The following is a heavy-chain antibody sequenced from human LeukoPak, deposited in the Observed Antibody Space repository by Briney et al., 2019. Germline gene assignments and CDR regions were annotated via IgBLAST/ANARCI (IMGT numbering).Heavy chain of an antibody. D-gene: IGHD3-3*01. CDR2: INPDGRDT. CDR3: AKGLRITIFGGYYGMDV. Sequence: GGSLRLSCVVSGFTFNRCWMNWVRQAPGKGLEWVAHINPDGRDTYYVDSVKGRFTISRDNAKNSLYLQMNSLRAEDTALYYCAKGLRITIFGGYYGMDVWGQGTTVTVSS. J-gene: IGHJ6*02. CDR1: GFTFNRCW. V-gene: IGHV3-7*03.